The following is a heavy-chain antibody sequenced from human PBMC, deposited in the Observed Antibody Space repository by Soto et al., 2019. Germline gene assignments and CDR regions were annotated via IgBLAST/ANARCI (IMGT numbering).Heavy chain of an antibody. D-gene: IGHD2-15*01. Sequence: QVQLVESGGGVVQPGRSLRLSCAASGFTFSSYGMHWVRQAPGKGLEWVAVIWYDGSNKYYADSVKGRFTISRDNSKNTLYLQMTSLGAEDTAVYYCAREYCSGGSCPPGYFQHWGQGTLVTVSS. J-gene: IGHJ1*01. CDR3: AREYCSGGSCPPGYFQH. CDR2: IWYDGSNK. CDR1: GFTFSSYG. V-gene: IGHV3-33*01.